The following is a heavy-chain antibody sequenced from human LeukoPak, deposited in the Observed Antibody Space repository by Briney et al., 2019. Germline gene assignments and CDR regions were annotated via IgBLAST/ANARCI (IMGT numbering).Heavy chain of an antibody. CDR1: GGSLSGFY. Sequence: SETLSLTCTVSGGSLSGFYWSWIRQSPGKGLEWIGEIYHTGSTNYNPSLKSRLTMSVDTSKSQFSLMLNSVTAADTAVYFCARGPLYYYDPGTYWKFWGQGTLVTVSS. CDR2: IYHTGST. J-gene: IGHJ4*02. D-gene: IGHD3-10*01. CDR3: ARGPLYYYDPGTYWKF. V-gene: IGHV4-34*01.